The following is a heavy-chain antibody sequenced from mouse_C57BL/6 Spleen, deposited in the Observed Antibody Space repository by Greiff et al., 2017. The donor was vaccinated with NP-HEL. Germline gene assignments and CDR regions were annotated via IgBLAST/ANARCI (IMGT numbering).Heavy chain of an antibody. V-gene: IGHV14-4*01. Sequence: VQLKESGAELVRPGASVKLSCTASGFNIKDDYMHWVKQRPEQGLEWIGWIDPENGDTEYASKFQGKATITADTSSNTAYLQLSSLTSEDTAVYYCTRYYYGSSFWGQGTTLTVSS. CDR2: IDPENGDT. CDR3: TRYYYGSSF. CDR1: GFNIKDDY. D-gene: IGHD1-1*01. J-gene: IGHJ2*01.